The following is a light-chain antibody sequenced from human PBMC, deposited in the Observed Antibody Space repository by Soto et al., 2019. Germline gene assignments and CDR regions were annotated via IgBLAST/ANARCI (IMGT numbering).Light chain of an antibody. V-gene: IGKV1-27*01. Sequence: DIPMTQSPSSLSASVGDRVTITCRASQDISNYLAWYQQKPGKVPKLLIYGASTLQSGVPSRFSGSGSGTDFTLTISSLQTEDVGTYYCQNYNRAPWTFGQGTKVESK. CDR1: QDISNY. CDR3: QNYNRAPWT. J-gene: IGKJ1*01. CDR2: GAS.